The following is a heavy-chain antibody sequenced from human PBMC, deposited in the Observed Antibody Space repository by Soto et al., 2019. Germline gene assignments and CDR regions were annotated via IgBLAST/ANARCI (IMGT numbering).Heavy chain of an antibody. D-gene: IGHD2-15*01. V-gene: IGHV4-30-4*01. Sequence: SETLSLTCTVSGGSISSGDYYWSWIRQPPGKGLEWIGYIYYSGSTYYNPSLKSRVTISVDASKNQFSLKLSSVTAADTAVYYCARYCSGGSCYEGRSSLFDYWGQGTLVTVSS. CDR3: ARYCSGGSCYEGRSSLFDY. J-gene: IGHJ4*02. CDR1: GGSISSGDYY. CDR2: IYYSGST.